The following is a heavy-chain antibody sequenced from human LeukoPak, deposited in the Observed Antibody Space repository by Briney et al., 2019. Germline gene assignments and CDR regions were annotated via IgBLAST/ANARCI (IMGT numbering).Heavy chain of an antibody. CDR3: ATEKLYDSSGYYWDYFDY. CDR1: GYTLTELS. J-gene: IGHJ4*02. D-gene: IGHD3-22*01. V-gene: IGHV1-24*01. CDR2: FDPEDGET. Sequence: ASVKVSCKVSGYTLTELSMHWVRQAPGKGLEWMGGFDPEDGETIYAQKFQGRATMTEDTSTDTAYMELSSLRSEDTAVYYCATEKLYDSSGYYWDYFDYWGQGTLVTVSS.